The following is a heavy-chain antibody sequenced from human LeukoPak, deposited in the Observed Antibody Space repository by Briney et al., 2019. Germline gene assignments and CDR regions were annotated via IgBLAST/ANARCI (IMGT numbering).Heavy chain of an antibody. J-gene: IGHJ5*02. CDR1: GFTFDDYA. CDR3: AKDSGSWYSSGWLTFDP. Sequence: GRSLRLSCAASGFTFDDYAMHWVRQAPGKGLEWVSGISWNSGSIGYADSVKGRFTISRDNAKNSLYLQMNSLRAEDTALYYCAKDSGSWYSSGWLTFDPWGQGTLVTVSS. CDR2: ISWNSGSI. V-gene: IGHV3-9*01. D-gene: IGHD6-19*01.